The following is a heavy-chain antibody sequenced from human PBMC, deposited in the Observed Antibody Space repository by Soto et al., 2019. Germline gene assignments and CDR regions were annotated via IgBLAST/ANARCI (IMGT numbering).Heavy chain of an antibody. D-gene: IGHD6-6*01. CDR2: INQDGSE. J-gene: IGHJ6*03. V-gene: IGHV3-7*01. Sequence: GGSLRLSCAASGFTFSSYIMSWVRQAPGKGLEWVANINQDGSEKYVDSVKGRFTISRDNAKSSLYLQMNSLRADDTAVYYCARVEVARPSFVDFYYRDVWGKGTTVTVSS. CDR3: ARVEVARPSFVDFYYRDV. CDR1: GFTFSSYI.